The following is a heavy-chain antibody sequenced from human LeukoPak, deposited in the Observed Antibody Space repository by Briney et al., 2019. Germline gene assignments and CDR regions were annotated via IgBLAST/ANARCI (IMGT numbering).Heavy chain of an antibody. V-gene: IGHV3-23*01. Sequence: GGSLRHSCAASGFTFSSYAMSWVRQAPGKGLEWVSAISGSGGSTYYADSVKGRFTISRDNSKNTLYLQMNSLRAEDTAVYYCAKELGLVTTYYYGMDVWGQGTTVTVSS. CDR3: AKELGLVTTYYYGMDV. D-gene: IGHD3-22*01. CDR2: ISGSGGST. CDR1: GFTFSSYA. J-gene: IGHJ6*02.